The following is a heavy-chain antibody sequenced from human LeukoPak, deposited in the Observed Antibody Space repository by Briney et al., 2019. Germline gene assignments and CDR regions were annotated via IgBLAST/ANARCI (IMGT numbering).Heavy chain of an antibody. CDR2: IYYSGST. Sequence: SETLSLTCAVYGGSFSSYYWSWIRQPPGKGLEWIGYIYYSGSTNYNPSLKSRVTISVDTSKNQFSLKLSSVTAADTAVYYCARAPAFWSGYSPYYYYYYGMDVWGQGTTVTVSS. CDR3: ARAPAFWSGYSPYYYYYYGMDV. V-gene: IGHV4-59*01. D-gene: IGHD3-3*01. J-gene: IGHJ6*02. CDR1: GGSFSSYY.